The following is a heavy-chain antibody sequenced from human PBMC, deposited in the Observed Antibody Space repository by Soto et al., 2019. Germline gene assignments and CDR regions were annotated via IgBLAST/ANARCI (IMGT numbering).Heavy chain of an antibody. CDR3: ARTRRGYSYGLGYENWFDP. J-gene: IGHJ5*02. Sequence: SETLSLTCAVYGGSFSCYYWIWIRQPPGKGLEWIGEINHSGSTNYNPSLKSRVTISVDTSKNQFSLKLSSVTAADTAVYYCARTRRGYSYGLGYENWFDPWGQGTLVTVSS. V-gene: IGHV4-34*01. D-gene: IGHD5-18*01. CDR2: INHSGST. CDR1: GGSFSCYY.